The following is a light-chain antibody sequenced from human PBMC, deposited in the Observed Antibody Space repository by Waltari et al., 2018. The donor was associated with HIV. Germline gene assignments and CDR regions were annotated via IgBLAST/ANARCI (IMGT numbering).Light chain of an antibody. CDR1: QSVGGN. CDR3: QQYNELPQT. Sequence: EIAMTQSPDTLSVSPGDRATLSCRASQSVGGNLAWYQVRPGQTPSLLIYGATSRTTGFPAMFSGRGSGTEFTLTISGLQSEDFAIYYCQQYNELPQTFGQGTRV. V-gene: IGKV3-15*01. CDR2: GAT. J-gene: IGKJ1*01.